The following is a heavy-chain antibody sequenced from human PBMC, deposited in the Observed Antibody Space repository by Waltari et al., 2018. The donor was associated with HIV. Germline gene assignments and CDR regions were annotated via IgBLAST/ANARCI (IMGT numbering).Heavy chain of an antibody. J-gene: IGHJ3*02. D-gene: IGHD2-15*01. V-gene: IGHV4-59*01. CDR2: IYYSGST. Sequence: QVQLQESGPGLVKPSETLSLTCTVSGGSISSYYWSWIRQPPGKGLEWIGYIYYSGSTNYNPSLKSRVTISVDTSKNQFSLKLSSVTAADTAVYYCARMRGYCSGGSCPQRAFDIWGQGTMVTVSS. CDR3: ARMRGYCSGGSCPQRAFDI. CDR1: GGSISSYY.